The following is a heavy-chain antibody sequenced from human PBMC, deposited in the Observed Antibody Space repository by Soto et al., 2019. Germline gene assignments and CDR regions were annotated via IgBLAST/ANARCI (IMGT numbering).Heavy chain of an antibody. J-gene: IGHJ4*02. D-gene: IGHD4-17*01. CDR2: INGGAGST. CDR3: AKIPIMTTVTHYFDY. V-gene: IGHV3-23*01. CDR1: AFPFSNYA. Sequence: EVQLLESGGGLAQPGGSLRLSCAASAFPFSNYAMSWVRQAPGKGLEWVSTINGGAGSTYYADSVKGRFTISRDDSKNTLYLQMNSVRAEDKAVYYCAKIPIMTTVTHYFDYWGQGTLVTVSS.